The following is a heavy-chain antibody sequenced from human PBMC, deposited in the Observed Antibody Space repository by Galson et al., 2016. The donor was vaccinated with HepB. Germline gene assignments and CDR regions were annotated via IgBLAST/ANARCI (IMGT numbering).Heavy chain of an antibody. CDR3: ARAWYSSSWFLDAFDI. V-gene: IGHV4-59*01. Sequence: ETLSLTCTVSGGSISGYYWSWIRQPPGKGLDWIGYFYYSGSTNYNPSLKSQVTISVDTSKNQFSLKLSSVTAADTAVYYCARAWYSSSWFLDAFDIWGQGTMVIVSS. J-gene: IGHJ3*02. CDR1: GGSISGYY. D-gene: IGHD6-13*01. CDR2: FYYSGST.